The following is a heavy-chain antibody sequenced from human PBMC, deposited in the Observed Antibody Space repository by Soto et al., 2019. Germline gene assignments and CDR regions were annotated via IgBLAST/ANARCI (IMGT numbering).Heavy chain of an antibody. D-gene: IGHD5-12*01. CDR1: GGSFSGYY. Sequence: SETLSLTCAVYGGSFSGYYWSWIRQPPGKGLEWIGEINHSGSTNYNPSLKSRVTISVDTSKNQFSLKLSSVTAADTAVYYCARGLNGYDSWFDPWGQGTLVTVSS. J-gene: IGHJ5*02. CDR3: ARGLNGYDSWFDP. V-gene: IGHV4-34*01. CDR2: INHSGST.